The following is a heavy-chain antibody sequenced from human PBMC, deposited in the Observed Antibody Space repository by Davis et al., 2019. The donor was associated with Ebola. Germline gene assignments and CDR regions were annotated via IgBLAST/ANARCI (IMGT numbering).Heavy chain of an antibody. V-gene: IGHV3-7*03. CDR2: INQDGSEE. J-gene: IGHJ1*01. D-gene: IGHD1-1*01. CDR1: GFTFSNFW. Sequence: GESLKISCVVSGFTFSNFWMTWVRQAPGKGLEWVANINQDGSEENYVDSVRGRFTISRDNTQNTLYLQMNSLRVDDTAVYYCARDQQLFFWGQGTLVTVSS. CDR3: ARDQQLFF.